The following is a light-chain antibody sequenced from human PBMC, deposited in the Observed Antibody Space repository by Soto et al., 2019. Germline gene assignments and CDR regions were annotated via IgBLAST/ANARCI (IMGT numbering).Light chain of an antibody. CDR3: QQRQYWPPIT. J-gene: IGKJ5*01. V-gene: IGKV3-11*01. CDR2: DAS. CDR1: QSINTY. Sequence: ENVLTQSPATLSLSPGEGATLSCRASQSINTYLAWYQQTPGQAPRLLIYDASNRAAGIPARFSGSGSGTDFTLTISSLEPEDFAIYYCQQRQYWPPITFGQGTRLEIK.